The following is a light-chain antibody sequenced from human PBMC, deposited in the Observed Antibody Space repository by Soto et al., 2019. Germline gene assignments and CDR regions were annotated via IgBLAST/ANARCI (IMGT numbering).Light chain of an antibody. CDR2: SDD. Sequence: QSVLTQPPSASGTPGQRVTISCSGSSSNIGSNAVSRYQHFPGTAPKVLIYSDDQRPSGVPDRFSGSKSGTSASLAISGLRAEDEADYFCAAWGDSLNTWVFGGGTKLTVL. CDR1: SSNIGSNA. V-gene: IGLV1-44*01. CDR3: AAWGDSLNTWV. J-gene: IGLJ3*02.